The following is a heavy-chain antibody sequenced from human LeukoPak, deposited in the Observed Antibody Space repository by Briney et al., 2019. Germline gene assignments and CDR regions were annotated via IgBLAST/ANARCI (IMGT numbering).Heavy chain of an antibody. Sequence: SETRSLTCAVYGGSFSSYYWSWIRQPPGKGLEWIGFIYSSGSTKYNTSHKSPVTISLYTSKNQFSLKLRSVTTADTAVYYCARDFLAAANCHYYYGMDLWGQGTTVTVS. J-gene: IGHJ6*02. CDR3: ARDFLAAANCHYYYGMDL. CDR2: IYSSGST. V-gene: IGHV4-59*01. D-gene: IGHD6-13*01. CDR1: GGSFSSYY.